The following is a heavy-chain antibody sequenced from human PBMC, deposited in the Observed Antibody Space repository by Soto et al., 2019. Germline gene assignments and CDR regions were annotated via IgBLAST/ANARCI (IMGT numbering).Heavy chain of an antibody. V-gene: IGHV5-51*01. CDR3: ARRSTYCSSSGCYFDY. Sequence: ESLNISCKGSGYSFISYWVVLVRQMPGKGLEYMGIIYPGDSDTRYSPSFQGQVTISADKSISTAYLQWSSLKASDTALYYCARRSTYCSSSGCYFDYWGQGIPVTVSS. J-gene: IGHJ4*02. CDR1: GYSFISYW. D-gene: IGHD2-2*01. CDR2: IYPGDSDT.